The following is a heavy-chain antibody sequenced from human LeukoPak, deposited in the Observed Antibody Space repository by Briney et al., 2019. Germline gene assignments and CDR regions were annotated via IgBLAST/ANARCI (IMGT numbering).Heavy chain of an antibody. CDR2: IYTSEST. CDR3: ARGLAAAGPYYYYYYMDV. J-gene: IGHJ6*03. Sequence: SETLSLTCTVSGGSISSYYWSWIRRPPGKGLEWIGYIYTSESTNYNPSLKSRVTISVDTSKNQFSLKLSSVTAADTAVYYCARGLAAAGPYYYYYYMDVWGKGTTVTVSS. D-gene: IGHD6-13*01. V-gene: IGHV4-4*09. CDR1: GGSISSYY.